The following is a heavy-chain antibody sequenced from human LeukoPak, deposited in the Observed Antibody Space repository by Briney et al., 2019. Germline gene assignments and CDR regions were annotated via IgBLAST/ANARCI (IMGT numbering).Heavy chain of an antibody. Sequence: GGSLRLSCAASGFTFNNYNMNWVRQAPGKGLEWVSSISSSSTYIYYADSVKGRFTISRDNSKNTLYLQMNSLRAEDTAVYYCAKDKSSLMTTVTKVDYWGQGTLVTVSS. J-gene: IGHJ4*02. CDR1: GFTFNNYN. CDR3: AKDKSSLMTTVTKVDY. CDR2: ISSSSTYI. D-gene: IGHD4-17*01. V-gene: IGHV3-21*04.